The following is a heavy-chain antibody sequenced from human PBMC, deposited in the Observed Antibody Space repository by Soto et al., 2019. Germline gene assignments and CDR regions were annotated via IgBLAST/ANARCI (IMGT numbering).Heavy chain of an antibody. CDR2: IIPIFGTA. CDR1: GGTFSSYA. Sequence: ASVKVSCKASGGTFSSYAISWVRQAPGQGLEWMGGIIPIFGTANYAQKFQGRVTITADESTSTAYMELSSLRSEDTAVYYCARPSIAARPGDYYYYYYMDVWGKGTTVTVSS. V-gene: IGHV1-69*13. D-gene: IGHD6-6*01. CDR3: ARPSIAARPGDYYYYYYMDV. J-gene: IGHJ6*03.